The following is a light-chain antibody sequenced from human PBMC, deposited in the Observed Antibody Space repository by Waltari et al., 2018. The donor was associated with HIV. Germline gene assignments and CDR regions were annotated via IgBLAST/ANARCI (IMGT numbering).Light chain of an antibody. CDR3: ASFLGDNTIV. V-gene: IGLV2-14*01. CDR2: DVD. J-gene: IGLJ2*01. CDR1: DSDFGIYNF. Sequence: SAVPQPASVSGLPGQSITISCSGADSDFGIYNFLSCYQHFPAEPPKLILYDVDSRASGISHRFSGSKSANTASLTISALRAEDEGHYYCASFLGDNTIVFGGGTKVTVL.